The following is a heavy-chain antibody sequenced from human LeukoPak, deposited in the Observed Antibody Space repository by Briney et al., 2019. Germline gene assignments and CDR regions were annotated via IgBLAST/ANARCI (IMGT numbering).Heavy chain of an antibody. D-gene: IGHD5-18*01. Sequence: ASVKVSCKVSGYTLTELSMHWVRQAPGKGLEWMGGFDPEDGETIYAQKFQGRVTMTEDTSTDTAYMELSSLRSEDTAVYYCAIRGYRGYYFDYWGQETLVTVSS. J-gene: IGHJ4*02. CDR2: FDPEDGET. V-gene: IGHV1-24*01. CDR1: GYTLTELS. CDR3: AIRGYRGYYFDY.